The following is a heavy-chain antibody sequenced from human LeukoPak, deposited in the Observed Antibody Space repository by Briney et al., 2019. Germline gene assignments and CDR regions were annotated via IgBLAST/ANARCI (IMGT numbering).Heavy chain of an antibody. Sequence: GGSLRLSCAASGFTFSSHWMSWVRQAPGKGLEWVSSISSSSSYIYYADSVKGRFTISRDNAKNSLYLQMNSLRAEDTAVYYCARDTHYYDSSGSMLYYFDYWGQGTLVTVSS. CDR2: ISSSSSYI. V-gene: IGHV3-21*01. CDR1: GFTFSSHW. D-gene: IGHD3-22*01. CDR3: ARDTHYYDSSGSMLYYFDY. J-gene: IGHJ4*02.